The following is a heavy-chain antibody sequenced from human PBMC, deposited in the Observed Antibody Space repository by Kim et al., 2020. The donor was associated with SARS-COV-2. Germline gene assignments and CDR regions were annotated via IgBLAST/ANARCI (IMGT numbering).Heavy chain of an antibody. V-gene: IGHV3-21*01. D-gene: IGHD2-2*01. CDR3: ASLGTY. CDR2: VGSKNDYK. Sequence: GGSLRLSCAASGFTFSSFSMNWVRQAPGKGLEWVSSVGSKNDYKSYADSVRGRFTISRDNAKNSIYLEMNSLRVEDTAVYYCASLGTYGGHGTLVAVSS. CDR1: GFTFSSFS. J-gene: IGHJ4*01.